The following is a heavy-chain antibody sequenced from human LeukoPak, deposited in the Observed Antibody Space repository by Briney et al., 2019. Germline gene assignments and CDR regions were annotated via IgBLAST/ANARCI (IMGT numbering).Heavy chain of an antibody. CDR1: GFAFSSYW. J-gene: IGHJ5*02. D-gene: IGHD4-11*01. CDR2: INSDGSST. Sequence: GGSLRLSCAASGFAFSSYWMHWVRPAPGKGLVWGSRINSDGSSTTYADSVQGRFTISRDNAKNTLYLQMNSLRADDTAVYYCARSVYSYYANWFDPWGQGTLVTVSS. V-gene: IGHV3-74*01. CDR3: ARSVYSYYANWFDP.